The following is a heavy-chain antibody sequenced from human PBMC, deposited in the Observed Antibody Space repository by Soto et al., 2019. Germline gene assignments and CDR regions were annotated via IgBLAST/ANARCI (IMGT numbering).Heavy chain of an antibody. V-gene: IGHV3-23*01. J-gene: IGHJ5*02. D-gene: IGHD3-3*01. CDR1: GFTFSSYA. CDR3: AKEGCNDFWTGDWFDL. CDR2: ISGSGGST. Sequence: EVQLLESGGGLVQPGGSLRLSCAASGFTFSSYAMSWVRQAPGKGLEWVSAISGSGGSTYYADSVKGRFTISRDNTKNTLYVQMNSQRAEDTGVYYCAKEGCNDFWTGDWFDLWGQGTLVTVAS.